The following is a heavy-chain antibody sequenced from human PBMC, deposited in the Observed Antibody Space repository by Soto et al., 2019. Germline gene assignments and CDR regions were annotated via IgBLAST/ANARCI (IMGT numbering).Heavy chain of an antibody. V-gene: IGHV4-59*01. D-gene: IGHD3-10*01. CDR3: ARATYYYGSGSLAY. CDR2: IYYSGST. Sequence: QVQLQESGPGLVKPSETLSLTCTVSGGSISSYYWSWIRQPPGKGLEWIGYIYYSGSTNYNPSLRSGGTSSVDTSKNQFSLKLSSGTAADTAVYDCARATYYYGSGSLAYWGQGTLVTVSS. CDR1: GGSISSYY. J-gene: IGHJ4*02.